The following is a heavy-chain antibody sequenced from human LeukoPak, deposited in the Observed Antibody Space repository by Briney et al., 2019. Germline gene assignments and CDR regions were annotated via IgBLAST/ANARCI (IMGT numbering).Heavy chain of an antibody. V-gene: IGHV4-30-4*08. CDR2: IYYSGST. CDR1: GGSISSGDYY. CDR3: ARDLFSLEGDAFDI. D-gene: IGHD3-9*01. J-gene: IGHJ3*02. Sequence: SETLSLTCTVSGGSISSGDYYWSWIRQPPGKGLEWIGYIYYSGSTYYNPSLKSRVTISVDTSKNQFSLKLSSVTAADTAVYYCARDLFSLEGDAFDIWGQETMVTVSS.